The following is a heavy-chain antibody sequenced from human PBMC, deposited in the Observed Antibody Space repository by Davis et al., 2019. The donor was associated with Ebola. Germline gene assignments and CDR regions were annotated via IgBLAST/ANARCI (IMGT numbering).Heavy chain of an antibody. Sequence: GESLKISCAASGFTFSSYWMSWVRQAPGKGLEWVSAISGSGGSTYYADSVKGRFTISRDNSKNTLYLQMNSLRAEDTAVYYCAKLVGATGGDYWGQGTLVTVSS. CDR3: AKLVGATGGDY. J-gene: IGHJ4*02. CDR2: ISGSGGST. V-gene: IGHV3-23*01. CDR1: GFTFSSYW. D-gene: IGHD1-26*01.